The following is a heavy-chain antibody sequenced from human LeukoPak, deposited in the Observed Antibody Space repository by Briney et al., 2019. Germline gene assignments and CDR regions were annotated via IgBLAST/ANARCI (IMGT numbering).Heavy chain of an antibody. V-gene: IGHV1-18*01. CDR1: SYTFTNFG. D-gene: IGHD2/OR15-2a*01. CDR2: ISAHSGDT. Sequence: ASVKVSCKASSYTFTNFGITWVRQAPGQGLEWLGWISAHSGDTNYAQKLQDRVTMTTDTSSNTAYLELRSLRSDDSAVYYCARARNVMVIGDVWGKGTTVIVSS. J-gene: IGHJ6*04. CDR3: ARARNVMVIGDV.